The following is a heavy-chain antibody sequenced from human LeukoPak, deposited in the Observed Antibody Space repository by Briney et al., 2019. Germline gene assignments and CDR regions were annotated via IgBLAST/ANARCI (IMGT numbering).Heavy chain of an antibody. V-gene: IGHV3-23*01. CDR3: AKDLLPTWHNWFDS. D-gene: IGHD5-12*01. Sequence: PGGPLRLSCSASGFTFDSYAMGWVRQAPGMGLEWVSSISRSGDASFYAASVRGRFSISRDNSKNTLYLQMGSLGADDTALYYCAKDLLPTWHNWFDSWGQGTLVTVSS. CDR2: ISRSGDAS. CDR1: GFTFDSYA. J-gene: IGHJ5*01.